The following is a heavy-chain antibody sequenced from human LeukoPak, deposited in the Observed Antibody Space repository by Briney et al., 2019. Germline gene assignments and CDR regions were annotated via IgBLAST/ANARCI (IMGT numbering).Heavy chain of an antibody. J-gene: IGHJ4*02. V-gene: IGHV1-8*01. D-gene: IGHD2-8*01. CDR3: ARGYCTNGVCSGFDY. CDR2: MNPNSGNT. CDR1: GYTFTSYD. Sequence: ASVKVSCKASGYTFTSYDINWVRQATGQGLEWMGWMNPNSGNTGYARKFQGRVTMTRNTSISTAYMELSSLRSEDTAVYYCARGYCTNGVCSGFDYWGQGTLVTVSS.